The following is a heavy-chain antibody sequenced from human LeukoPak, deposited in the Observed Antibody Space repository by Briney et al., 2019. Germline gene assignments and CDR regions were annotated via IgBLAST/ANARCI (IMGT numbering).Heavy chain of an antibody. Sequence: SETLSLTCAVYGGSFSGYYWSWIRQPPGKGLEWIGEINHSGSTNYNPSLKSRVTISVDTSKNQFSLKLSSVTAADTAVYYCAGYDFWSGYYYYWGQGTLVTVSS. D-gene: IGHD3-3*01. CDR3: AGYDFWSGYYYY. CDR1: GGSFSGYY. J-gene: IGHJ4*02. V-gene: IGHV4-34*01. CDR2: INHSGST.